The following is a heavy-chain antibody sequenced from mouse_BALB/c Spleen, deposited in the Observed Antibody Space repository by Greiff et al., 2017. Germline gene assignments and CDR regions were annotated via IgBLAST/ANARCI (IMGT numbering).Heavy chain of an antibody. CDR1: GYTFTSYV. CDR2: INPYNDGT. CDR3: CPNWFDY. Sequence: EVQLQQSGPELVKPGASVKMSCKASGYTFTSYVMHWVKQKPGQGLEWIGYINPYNDGTKYNEKFKGKATLTSDKSSSTAHMELLSLTSEDSAVYYCCPNWFDYWGQGTTLTVSS. J-gene: IGHJ2*01. D-gene: IGHD4-1*01. V-gene: IGHV1-14*01.